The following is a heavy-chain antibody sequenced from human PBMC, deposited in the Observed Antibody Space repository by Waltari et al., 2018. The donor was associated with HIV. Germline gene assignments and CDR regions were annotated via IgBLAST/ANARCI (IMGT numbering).Heavy chain of an antibody. Sequence: EVQLVQSGAEVTKPGESLKISCTGSGYSFSSYWLGWVRQMPGKGREWMGIIYPGDSDTRYSPSFQGQVTISVDKSISTAYLQWSSLKASDTAMYYCARRWAVAGTFDIWGQGTVVTVSS. J-gene: IGHJ3*02. CDR2: IYPGDSDT. CDR3: ARRWAVAGTFDI. V-gene: IGHV5-51*01. CDR1: GYSFSSYW. D-gene: IGHD6-19*01.